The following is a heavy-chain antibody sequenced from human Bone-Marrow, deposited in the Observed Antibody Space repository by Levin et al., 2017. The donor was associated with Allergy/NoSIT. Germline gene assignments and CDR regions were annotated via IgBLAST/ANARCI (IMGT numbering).Heavy chain of an antibody. Sequence: GESLKISCKGSGYSFSSFWIAWVRQMPGKGLEWMGIIYPGYSESRYSPSFQGQVTLSVDKSINTAYLQWSSLKASDTAIYYCARVSYFGDYVGGKEFDYWGQGTLVTVSS. D-gene: IGHD4-17*01. J-gene: IGHJ4*02. CDR3: ARVSYFGDYVGGKEFDY. CDR2: IYPGYSES. CDR1: GYSFSSFW. V-gene: IGHV5-51*01.